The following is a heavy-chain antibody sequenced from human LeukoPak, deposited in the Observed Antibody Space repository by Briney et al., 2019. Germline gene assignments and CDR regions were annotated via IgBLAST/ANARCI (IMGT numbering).Heavy chain of an antibody. V-gene: IGHV1-18*01. Sequence: GASVKVSCKASGYTFTSYGISWVRQAPGQGLEWMGWISAYNGNTNYAQKLQGRVTMTTDTSTSIAYMELRSLRSDDTAVYYCARDPRRYSSSWDFDYWGQGTLVTVSS. CDR1: GYTFTSYG. CDR3: ARDPRRYSSSWDFDY. D-gene: IGHD6-13*01. CDR2: ISAYNGNT. J-gene: IGHJ4*02.